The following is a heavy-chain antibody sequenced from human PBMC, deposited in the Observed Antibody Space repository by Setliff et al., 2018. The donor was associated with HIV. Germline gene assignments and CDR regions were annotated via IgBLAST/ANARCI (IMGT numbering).Heavy chain of an antibody. CDR1: GFTFSSYE. D-gene: IGHD6-19*01. J-gene: IGHJ4*02. CDR3: ARIWLYSSGTGLIDH. CDR2: ISSSGSTI. V-gene: IGHV3-48*03. Sequence: GGSLRLSCAASGFTFSSYEMNWVRQAPGKGLEWVSYISSSGSTIYYADSVKGRFTISRDNAKNSLYLQMNSLRAEDTAVYYCARIWLYSSGTGLIDHWGQGTLVTVSS.